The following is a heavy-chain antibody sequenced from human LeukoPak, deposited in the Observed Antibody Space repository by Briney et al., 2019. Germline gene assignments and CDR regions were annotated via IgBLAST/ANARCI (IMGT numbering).Heavy chain of an antibody. J-gene: IGHJ5*02. CDR3: ARDLGQWLGEWFDP. D-gene: IGHD6-19*01. CDR1: GYTFTSYD. CDR2: MNPNSGNT. Sequence: GASVKVSCKASGYTFTSYDINWVRQATGQGLEWMGWMNPNSGNTGYAQKFQGRVTMTRNTSISTAYMELSSLRSEDTAVYYCARDLGQWLGEWFDPWGQGTLVTVSS. V-gene: IGHV1-8*01.